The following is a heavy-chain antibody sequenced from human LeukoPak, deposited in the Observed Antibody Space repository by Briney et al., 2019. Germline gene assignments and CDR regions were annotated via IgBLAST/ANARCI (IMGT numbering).Heavy chain of an antibody. CDR3: ARRGDYDSSGYLDAFDI. J-gene: IGHJ3*02. V-gene: IGHV1-69*05. Sequence: SVKVSCKASGGTFSSYAISWVRQAPGQGLEWMGGIIPILGTANYAQKFQGRVTITTDESTSTAYMELSSLRSEDTAVYYCARRGDYDSSGYLDAFDIWGQGTMVTVSS. D-gene: IGHD3-22*01. CDR2: IIPILGTA. CDR1: GGTFSSYA.